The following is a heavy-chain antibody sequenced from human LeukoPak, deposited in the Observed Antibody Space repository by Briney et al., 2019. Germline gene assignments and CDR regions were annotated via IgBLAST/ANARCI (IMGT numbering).Heavy chain of an antibody. CDR1: GGSFSGYY. V-gene: IGHV4-34*01. CDR3: ARTARFLGEFDS. CDR2: ISHSGTT. Sequence: SETLSLTCAVYGGSFSGYYWSWIRQSPGKGLEWIGEISHSGTTNYNPSLKSRVTISVDTSKNQFSLKLNSVTAADTAVYYCARTARFLGEFDSWGQGTLVTVSS. J-gene: IGHJ4*02. D-gene: IGHD3-10*01.